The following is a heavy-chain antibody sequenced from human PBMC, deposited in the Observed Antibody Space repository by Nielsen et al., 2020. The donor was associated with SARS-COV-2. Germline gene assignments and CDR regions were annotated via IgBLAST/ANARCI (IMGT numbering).Heavy chain of an antibody. CDR1: GFTFDDYA. Sequence: GGSLRLSCAASGFTFDDYAMHWVRQAPGKGLEWVANIKQDGSEKYYVDSVKGRFTISRDNAKNSLYLQMNSLRAEDTAVYYCASGYRPWGQGTLVTVSS. J-gene: IGHJ4*02. V-gene: IGHV3-7*03. CDR2: IKQDGSEK. D-gene: IGHD5-18*01. CDR3: ASGYRP.